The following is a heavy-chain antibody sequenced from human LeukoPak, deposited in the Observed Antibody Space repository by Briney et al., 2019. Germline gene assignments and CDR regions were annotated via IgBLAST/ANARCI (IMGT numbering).Heavy chain of an antibody. V-gene: IGHV3-33*01. CDR2: IWYDGSNK. D-gene: IGHD6-25*01. CDR3: ARDISARRMDV. Sequence: PGGSLRLSCAASGFTFSSHGMHWVRQAPGKGLEWVAVIWYDGSNKEYADSVKGRFTISRDNSKITVYLQMNSLRAEDTAVYYCARDISARRMDVWGKGTAVTVSS. CDR1: GFTFSSHG. J-gene: IGHJ6*04.